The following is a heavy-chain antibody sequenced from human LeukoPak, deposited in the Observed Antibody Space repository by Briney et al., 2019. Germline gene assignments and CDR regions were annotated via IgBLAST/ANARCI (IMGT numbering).Heavy chain of an antibody. CDR2: VDNDGINT. V-gene: IGHV3-74*01. D-gene: IGHD5-24*01. Sequence: GGSLRLSCAGSRFTFGGYWMHWVRQAPGKGLVWVSRVDNDGINTIYEDSVKGRFTISRDNAKNTLYLHMGSLRAEDTAVYYCAKDRGTPDAFDLWGQGTMVTVSS. CDR1: RFTFGGYW. J-gene: IGHJ3*01. CDR3: AKDRGTPDAFDL.